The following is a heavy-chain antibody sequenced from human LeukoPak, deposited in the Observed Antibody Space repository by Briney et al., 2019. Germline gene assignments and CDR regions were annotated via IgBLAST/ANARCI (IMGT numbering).Heavy chain of an antibody. CDR2: IIGSGGST. CDR3: AKKDGYSDGYNYY. J-gene: IGHJ4*02. V-gene: IGHV3-23*01. D-gene: IGHD5-18*01. CDR1: GFTLSSYA. Sequence: GALRLYCAAPGFTLSSYAMGWVREAPGKGLGWVSAIIGSGGSTYYADSLKGRFTISRDNSKNTLYLQMNSLRAENTAVYYIAKKDGYSDGYNYYWGQGTLVTVSS.